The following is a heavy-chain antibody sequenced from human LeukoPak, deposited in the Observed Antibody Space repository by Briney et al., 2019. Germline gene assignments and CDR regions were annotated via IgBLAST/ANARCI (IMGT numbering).Heavy chain of an antibody. J-gene: IGHJ4*02. Sequence: GASVKVSCKVSGYTLTELSMHWLRQAPGKGLEWMGGFYPEDGETIYAQKFQGRVTMTEDTSTDTAYMELSSLRSEDTAVYYCAKDLGGGSSGRLFDYWGQGTLVTVSS. V-gene: IGHV1-24*01. CDR3: AKDLGGGSSGRLFDY. CDR1: GYTLTELS. D-gene: IGHD6-19*01. CDR2: FYPEDGET.